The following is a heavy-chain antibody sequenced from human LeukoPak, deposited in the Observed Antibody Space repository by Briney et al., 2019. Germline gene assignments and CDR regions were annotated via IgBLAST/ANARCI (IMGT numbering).Heavy chain of an antibody. CDR2: INTNTGNP. J-gene: IGHJ4*02. V-gene: IGHV7-4-1*02. D-gene: IGHD2/OR15-2a*01. CDR1: GYTFTSYA. CDR3: ARDHTSMPNDY. Sequence: ASVTVSCKASGYTFTSYAMNWVRQAPGQGPEWMGWINTNTGNPTYAQGFTGRFVFSLDTSVSTAYLQISSLKAEDTAVYYCARDHTSMPNDYWGQGTLVTVSS.